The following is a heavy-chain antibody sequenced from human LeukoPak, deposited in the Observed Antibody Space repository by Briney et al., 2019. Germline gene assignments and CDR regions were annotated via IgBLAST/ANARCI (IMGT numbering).Heavy chain of an antibody. J-gene: IGHJ4*01. Sequence: PGGSLRLSCAASGFTFSTYNMNWVRQAPGKGLEWVSLISNTMTDMYYADSVKGRFTISRDNSKNMLYLEMNSLRAEDTAMYYCARDSRLPDSGWYGNYFDYWGHGTLVTVSS. CDR1: GFTFSTYN. CDR2: ISNTMTDM. D-gene: IGHD6-19*01. CDR3: ARDSRLPDSGWYGNYFDY. V-gene: IGHV3-21*06.